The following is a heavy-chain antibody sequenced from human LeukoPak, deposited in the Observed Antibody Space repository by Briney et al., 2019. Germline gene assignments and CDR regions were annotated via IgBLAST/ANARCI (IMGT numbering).Heavy chain of an antibody. Sequence: PSETLSLTCAVFGGSLSGYYWSWIRQPPGKGLEWIAEINRSGSPNYNPSLKSRVTISVDTSKNQFSLKLSSVTAADTAVYYCARGYCSGGSCYSYYYYNYMDVWGKGTTVTVSS. V-gene: IGHV4-34*01. J-gene: IGHJ6*03. CDR2: INRSGSP. CDR1: GGSLSGYY. CDR3: ARGYCSGGSCYSYYYYNYMDV. D-gene: IGHD2-15*01.